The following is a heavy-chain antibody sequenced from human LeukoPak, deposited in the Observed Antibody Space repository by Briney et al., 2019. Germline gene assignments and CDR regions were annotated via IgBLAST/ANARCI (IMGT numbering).Heavy chain of an antibody. J-gene: IGHJ4*02. CDR3: ASAPRQGSIGGLDY. D-gene: IGHD3-16*01. CDR2: IYYTGTT. V-gene: IGHV4-39*02. CDR1: GGSISSSTYY. Sequence: PSETLSLTCTVSGGSISSSTYYWGWIRQPPGKGLEWIGAIYYTGTTYYNPSLRSRVTISVDPSKNHFSLKLNSVTAADTALYYCASAPRQGSIGGLDYWGQGTLVTVSS.